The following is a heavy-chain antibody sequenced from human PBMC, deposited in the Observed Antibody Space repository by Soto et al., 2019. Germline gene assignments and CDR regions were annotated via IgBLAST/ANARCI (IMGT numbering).Heavy chain of an antibody. CDR1: GGSISSGYYY. CDR2: IYYSGST. Sequence: SETLSLTCTVSGGSISSGYYYWSWIRQPPGKGLEWIGYIYYSGSTYYNPSLKSRVTISVDTSKNPFSLKLSSVTAADTAVYYCARVVRYCSSTSRYTWNWFDPWGQGTLVTVSS. CDR3: ARVVRYCSSTSRYTWNWFDP. V-gene: IGHV4-30-4*01. J-gene: IGHJ5*02. D-gene: IGHD2-2*02.